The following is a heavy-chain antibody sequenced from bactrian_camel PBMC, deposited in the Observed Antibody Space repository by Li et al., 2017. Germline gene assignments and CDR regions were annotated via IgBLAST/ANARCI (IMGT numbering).Heavy chain of an antibody. CDR1: GFPFSTTY. J-gene: IGHJ4*01. D-gene: IGHD5*01. CDR2: IYTGGGST. CDR3: AAEPSRELWVGYPPYKY. Sequence: HVQLVESGGGLVQPGESLSLSCATSGFPFSTTYMSWVHQAPGKGLEWVSSIYTGGGSTYYADSVKGRFTISKDNAKNTLYLQMNSLKPEDTAVYYCAAEPSRELWVGYPPYKYWGQGTQVTVS. V-gene: IGHV3S20*01.